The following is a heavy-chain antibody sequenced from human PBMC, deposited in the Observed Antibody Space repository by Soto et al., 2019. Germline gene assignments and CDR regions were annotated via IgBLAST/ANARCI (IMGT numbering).Heavy chain of an antibody. V-gene: IGHV4-61*01. CDR3: AYCARGGYDYWFGP. Sequence: PSETLSLTCTVSGGSVSSGSYYWSWIRQPPGKGLEWIGYIYYSGSTNYNPSLKSRVTISEDRSKNKFSRKLSSVTAADRAVYYVAYCARGGYDYWFGPWGQGTLVTVSS. CDR1: GGSVSSGSYY. J-gene: IGHJ5*02. CDR2: IYYSGST. D-gene: IGHD5-12*01.